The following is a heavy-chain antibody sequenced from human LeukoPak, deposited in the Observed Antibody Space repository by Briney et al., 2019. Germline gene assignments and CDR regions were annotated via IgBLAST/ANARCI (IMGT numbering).Heavy chain of an antibody. J-gene: IGHJ5*02. CDR2: IYYSGST. Sequence: SETLPLTCIVSGGSISSSSYYWNWIRQPPGKGLEWIGRIYYSGSTHYNASLKSRVTISADTSKNQFSMKLSSVTAADTAVYYCARYSSSLGWFDPWGQGTLVTVSS. D-gene: IGHD6-13*01. CDR1: GGSISSSSYY. V-gene: IGHV4-39*01. CDR3: ARYSSSLGWFDP.